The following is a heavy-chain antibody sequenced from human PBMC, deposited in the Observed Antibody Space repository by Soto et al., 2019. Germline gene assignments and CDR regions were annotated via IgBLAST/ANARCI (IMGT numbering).Heavy chain of an antibody. D-gene: IGHD6-19*01. CDR2: IIPIFGTA. CDR1: RVAFCKFI. CDR3: AKVRYSSPMGYYYGMDV. V-gene: IGHV1-69*13. J-gene: IGHJ6*02. Sequence: ASVKVSCKASRVAFCKFIVTWVRQAPGLGLEWVGGIIPIFGTANYAQKFQGRVTITADESTSTSYMEVNNLRSEDTAVYYCAKVRYSSPMGYYYGMDVWGQGTTVTVSS.